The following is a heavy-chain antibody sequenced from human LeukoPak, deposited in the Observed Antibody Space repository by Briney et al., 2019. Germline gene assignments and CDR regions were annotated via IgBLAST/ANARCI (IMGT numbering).Heavy chain of an antibody. V-gene: IGHV1-69*04. CDR2: IIPILGIA. CDR1: GVTFSSYS. J-gene: IGHJ4*02. Sequence: GASVKVSCKASGVTFSSYSITWVRQAPGQGLEWMGRIIPILGIANYAQKFQGGVTITADKSTSTAYMELSSLRSEDTAVYYCARDRSGYDYGDYWGQGTLVTVSS. D-gene: IGHD5-12*01. CDR3: ARDRSGYDYGDY.